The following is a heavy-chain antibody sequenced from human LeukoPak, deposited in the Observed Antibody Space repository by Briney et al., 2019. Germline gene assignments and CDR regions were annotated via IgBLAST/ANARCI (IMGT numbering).Heavy chain of an antibody. CDR3: ATRGEQWLASYNWFDP. D-gene: IGHD6-19*01. CDR1: GFTFSSSA. V-gene: IGHV3-23*01. Sequence: GGSLRLSCAASGFTFSSSAMSWVRQAPGKGLEWVSAISGSGGSTYYADSVKGRFTISRDNSKNTLYLQMNSLRAEDTAVYYCATRGEQWLASYNWFDPWGQGTLVTVSS. J-gene: IGHJ5*02. CDR2: ISGSGGST.